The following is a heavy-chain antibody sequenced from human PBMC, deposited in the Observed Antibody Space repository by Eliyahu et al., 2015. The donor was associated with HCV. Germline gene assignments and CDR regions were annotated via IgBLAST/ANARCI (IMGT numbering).Heavy chain of an antibody. CDR1: GFTFSSYW. Sequence: EVQLVESGGGLVQPGGSLRXSCAAXGFTFSSYWXXWVRQAPGKGLEWVANIRQDGSEKFYVDSLKARFTISRDNAKNSLFLQMNSLRADDTAVYYCARGDYHDTTNNYVDAFDVWGQGTMVTVSS. CDR3: ARGDYHDTTNNYVDAFDV. CDR2: IRQDGSEK. V-gene: IGHV3-7*03. J-gene: IGHJ3*01. D-gene: IGHD3-22*01.